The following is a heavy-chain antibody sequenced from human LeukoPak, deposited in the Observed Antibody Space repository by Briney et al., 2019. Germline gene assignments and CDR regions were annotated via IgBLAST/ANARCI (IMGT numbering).Heavy chain of an antibody. CDR1: GYTFTSDG. Sequence: ASVKVSCKASGYTFTSDGISWVRQAPGQGLEWMGWISAYNGNTNYAQKLQGRVTMTTDTSTSTAYMELRSLRSDDTAVYYCARDVDYYGSGSYNYWGQGTLVTVSS. CDR3: ARDVDYYGSGSYNY. V-gene: IGHV1-18*01. D-gene: IGHD3-10*01. CDR2: ISAYNGNT. J-gene: IGHJ4*02.